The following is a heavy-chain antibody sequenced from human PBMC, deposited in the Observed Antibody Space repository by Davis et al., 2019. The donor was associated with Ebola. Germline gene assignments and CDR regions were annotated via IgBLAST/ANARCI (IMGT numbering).Heavy chain of an antibody. D-gene: IGHD4-17*01. J-gene: IGHJ4*02. V-gene: IGHV4-4*02. CDR2: IYHSGST. Sequence: SETLSLTCAVSGGSISSSNWWSWVRQPPGKGLEWIGEIYHSGSTNYNPSLKSRVTISVDKSKNQFSLKLSSVTAADTAVYYCAVAANDYGDYSLDYWGQGTLVTVSS. CDR3: AVAANDYGDYSLDY. CDR1: GGSISSSNW.